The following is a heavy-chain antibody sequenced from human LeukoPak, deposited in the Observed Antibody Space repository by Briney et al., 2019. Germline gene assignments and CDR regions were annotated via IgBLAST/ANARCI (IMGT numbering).Heavy chain of an antibody. CDR2: INPNSGGT. D-gene: IGHD4-23*01. J-gene: IGHJ1*01. Sequence: ASVKVSCKASGYTFTGYYMHWVRQAPGQGLEWMGWINPNSGGTNYAQKFQGRVTMTRNTSISTAYMELSSLRSEDTAVYYCARGERWSEYFQHWGQGTLVTVSS. CDR3: ARGERWSEYFQH. V-gene: IGHV1-2*02. CDR1: GYTFTGYY.